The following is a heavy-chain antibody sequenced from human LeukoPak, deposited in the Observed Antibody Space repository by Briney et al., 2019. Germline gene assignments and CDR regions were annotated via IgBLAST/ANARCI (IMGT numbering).Heavy chain of an antibody. V-gene: IGHV4-4*07. Sequence: SETLSLTCTVSGGSISSYYWSWIPQPAGKGLEWIGRLYTSGSTNYNPSLKSRVTMSVDTSKNQFSLKLTSVTAADTAVYYCVRGPYGSGISNWFDPWGQGTLVIVSS. CDR3: VRGPYGSGISNWFDP. D-gene: IGHD3-10*01. CDR1: GGSISSYY. CDR2: LYTSGST. J-gene: IGHJ5*02.